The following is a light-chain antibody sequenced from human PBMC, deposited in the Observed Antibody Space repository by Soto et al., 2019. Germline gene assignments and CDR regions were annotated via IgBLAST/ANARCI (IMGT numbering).Light chain of an antibody. CDR3: SSYTSSSTNV. CDR2: DVS. CDR1: SSDVGGYNY. Sequence: QSVLTQPASVSGSPGQSITISCTGTSSDVGGYNYVSWYQQHPGKAPKLMIYDVSNRPSGVSNRFSGSKSGNTASLTISGLQAEDEAAYYCSSYTSSSTNVFGTGTKLTVL. J-gene: IGLJ1*01. V-gene: IGLV2-14*01.